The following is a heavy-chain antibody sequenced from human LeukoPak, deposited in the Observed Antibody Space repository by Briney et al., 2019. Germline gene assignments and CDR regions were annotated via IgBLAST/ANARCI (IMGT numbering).Heavy chain of an antibody. V-gene: IGHV3-74*01. D-gene: IGHD1-26*01. CDR1: GFTFSNYW. Sequence: GGSLRLSCAASGFTFSNYWMHWVRQAPGKGLVWVSRIYNDGSSTTYADSVKGRFTISRDNAKSTLYLQMNSLRAEDTAVYYCVRVRGGSGRSYAADAFDIWGQGTMVTVSS. CDR2: IYNDGSST. J-gene: IGHJ3*02. CDR3: VRVRGGSGRSYAADAFDI.